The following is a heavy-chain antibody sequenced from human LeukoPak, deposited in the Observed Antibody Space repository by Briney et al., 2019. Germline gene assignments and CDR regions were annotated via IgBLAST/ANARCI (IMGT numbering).Heavy chain of an antibody. Sequence: ASVKVSCKASGGTSSSYAISWVRQAPGQGLEWMGGIIPIFGTANYAQKFQGRVTITADKSTSTAYMELSSLRSEDTAVYYCARDDGSSSWHDAFDIWGQGTMVTVSS. CDR3: ARDDGSSSWHDAFDI. V-gene: IGHV1-69*06. CDR1: GGTSSSYA. D-gene: IGHD6-13*01. CDR2: IIPIFGTA. J-gene: IGHJ3*02.